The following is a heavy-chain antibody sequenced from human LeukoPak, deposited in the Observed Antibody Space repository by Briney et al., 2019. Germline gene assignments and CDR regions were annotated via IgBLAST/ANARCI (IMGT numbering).Heavy chain of an antibody. J-gene: IGHJ4*02. D-gene: IGHD3-9*01. CDR2: ISGTGGNT. CDR3: AKYFEFKWQQPSDH. V-gene: IGHV3-23*01. CDR1: GFSFINYV. Sequence: GGSLRVSRAVSGFSFINYVMRWVRPLPARGLEWVSGISGTGGNTYYADSVKGQFTIARDNSKKMLNLQMNTLTAEDTAIYFGAKYFEFKWQQPSDHWGQGTPVTVSS.